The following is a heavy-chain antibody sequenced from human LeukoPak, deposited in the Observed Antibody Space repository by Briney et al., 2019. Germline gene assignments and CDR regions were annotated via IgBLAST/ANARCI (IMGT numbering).Heavy chain of an antibody. V-gene: IGHV1-46*01. CDR3: ARVYRYCSGGSCYHLGY. CDR1: GYTFTSYY. J-gene: IGHJ4*02. Sequence: ASVKVSCKASGYTFTSYYMHWVRQAPGQGLEWMGIINPSGGSTSYAQKFQGRVTMTRDTSISTAYMELSRLRSDDTAVYYCARVYRYCSGGSCYHLGYWGQGTLVTVSS. D-gene: IGHD2-15*01. CDR2: INPSGGST.